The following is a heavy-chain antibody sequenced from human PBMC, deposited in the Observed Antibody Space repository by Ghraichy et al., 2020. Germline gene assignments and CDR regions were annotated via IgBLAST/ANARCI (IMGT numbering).Heavy chain of an antibody. CDR1: GFSVRDSY. J-gene: IGHJ4*02. Sequence: ETLSLTCAASGFSVRDSYMGWVRQAPGMGLEWVSYIFSGGETFYTASVKGRFTISRDNSKNTLFLQMNSLRAEDTAVYFCARAKNYHFAYWGQGTLVTVSS. D-gene: IGHD1-7*01. V-gene: IGHV3-53*01. CDR3: ARAKNYHFAY. CDR2: IFSGGET.